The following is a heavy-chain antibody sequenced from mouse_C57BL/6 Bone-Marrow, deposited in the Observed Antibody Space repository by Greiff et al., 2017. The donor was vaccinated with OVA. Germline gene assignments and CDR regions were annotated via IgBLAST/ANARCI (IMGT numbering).Heavy chain of an antibody. CDR1: GFNIKDDY. D-gene: IGHD2-1*01. CDR2: IDPENGDT. CDR3: TTGGNYGYFDV. V-gene: IGHV14-4*01. J-gene: IGHJ1*03. Sequence: EVQLQQSGAELVRPGASVKLSCTASGFNIKDDYMHWVKQGPEQGLEWIGWIDPENGDTEYASKFQGKATITADTSSNTAYLQLSSLTSEDTAVYYCTTGGNYGYFDVWGTGTTVTVSS.